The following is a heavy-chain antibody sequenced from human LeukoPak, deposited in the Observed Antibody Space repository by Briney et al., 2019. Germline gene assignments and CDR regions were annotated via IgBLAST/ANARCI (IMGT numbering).Heavy chain of an antibody. CDR3: ARDLYYDFWSGYLLDY. D-gene: IGHD3-3*01. J-gene: IGHJ4*02. CDR2: ISYDGSNK. V-gene: IGHV3-30-3*01. Sequence: GGSLRLSCAASGFTFSSYAMHWVRQASGKGLEWVAVISYDGSNKYYADSVKGRFTISRDNSKNTLYLQMNSLRAEDTAVYYCARDLYYDFWSGYLLDYWGQGTLVTVSS. CDR1: GFTFSSYA.